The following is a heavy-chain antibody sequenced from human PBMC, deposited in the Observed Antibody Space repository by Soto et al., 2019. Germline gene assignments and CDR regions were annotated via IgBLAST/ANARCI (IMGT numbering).Heavy chain of an antibody. J-gene: IGHJ4*02. V-gene: IGHV1-46*01. D-gene: IGHD2-15*01. Sequence: ASVKVSCKASGYTFTSYYIHWVRQAPGQGLEWMGIINPSGGDTTYAQKFQGRVTMTRDTSTSTVYMDLSSLRSEDTAVYYCARCSGGSCYHIDYWGQGTLVTVSS. CDR3: ARCSGGSCYHIDY. CDR2: INPSGGDT. CDR1: GYTFTSYY.